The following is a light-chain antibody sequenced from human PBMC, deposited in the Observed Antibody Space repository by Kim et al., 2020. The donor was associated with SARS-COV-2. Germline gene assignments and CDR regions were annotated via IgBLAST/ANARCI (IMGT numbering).Light chain of an antibody. CDR1: QSVSDN. CDR3: QEYNEWPFT. J-gene: IGKJ3*01. CDR2: GAS. V-gene: IGKV3-15*01. Sequence: EIVLTQSPATLSVSPGGRATLSCGASQSVSDNLAWYQEKTGQPPRLLIYGASTRATGIPARFSGTGSGTEFTLTISDLQSEDFAFYYCQEYNEWPFTFGPGTKVDIK.